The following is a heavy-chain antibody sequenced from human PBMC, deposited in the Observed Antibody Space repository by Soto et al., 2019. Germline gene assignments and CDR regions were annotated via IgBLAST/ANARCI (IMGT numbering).Heavy chain of an antibody. J-gene: IGHJ6*02. D-gene: IGHD3-16*01. Sequence: ASVKVSCKASGYTFSDFAINWLRQASGQGPEWMGWMNAKSGDTFFAQRFQGKFNMTWDTSLSTAYMEVGSLTSDDTAMYYCARGNHFNYAGFDVWGQGTTVTV. V-gene: IGHV1-8*01. CDR3: ARGNHFNYAGFDV. CDR1: GYTFSDFA. CDR2: MNAKSGDT.